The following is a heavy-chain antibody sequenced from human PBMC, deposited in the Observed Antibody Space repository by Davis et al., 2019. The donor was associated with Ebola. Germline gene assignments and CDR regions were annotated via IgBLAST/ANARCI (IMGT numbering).Heavy chain of an antibody. J-gene: IGHJ1*01. Sequence: GSLRLSRAASGFTFSAAWMTWIRQPPGKGLEWIGEINHSGSTNYNPSLKSRVTISVDTSKRQFSLKVSSVTAADTAVYYCASPGDYVRYFQHWGQGTLVTVSS. D-gene: IGHD4-17*01. V-gene: IGHV4-34*01. CDR2: INHSGST. CDR3: ASPGDYVRYFQH. CDR1: GFTFSAAW.